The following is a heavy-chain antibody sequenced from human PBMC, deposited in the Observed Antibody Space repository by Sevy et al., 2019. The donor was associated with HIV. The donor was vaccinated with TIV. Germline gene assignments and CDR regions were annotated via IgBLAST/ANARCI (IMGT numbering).Heavy chain of an antibody. CDR2: FYPGDSES. V-gene: IGHV5-51*01. J-gene: IGHJ4*02. D-gene: IGHD6-13*01. CDR1: GYSFTSSW. Sequence: GESLKISCKGSGYSFTSSWIGWVRQVPGKGLEWMGIFYPGDSESRYNPSFQGQVTISADKSISTAYLQWSSLKASDTAMYFWARLPVAAAGLYYFDFWGQGTLVTVSS. CDR3: ARLPVAAAGLYYFDF.